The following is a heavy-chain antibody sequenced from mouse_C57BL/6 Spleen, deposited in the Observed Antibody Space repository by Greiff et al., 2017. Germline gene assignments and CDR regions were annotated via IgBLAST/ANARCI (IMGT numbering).Heavy chain of an antibody. Sequence: EVQRVESGGGLVKPGGSLKLSCAASGFTFSSYAMSWVRQTPEKRLEWVATISDGGSYTYYPDNVKGRFTISRDNAKNNLYLQMSHLKSEDTAMYYCARDRPDYYAMDYWGQGTSVTVSS. CDR3: ARDRPDYYAMDY. V-gene: IGHV5-4*01. CDR2: ISDGGSYT. CDR1: GFTFSSYA. J-gene: IGHJ4*01.